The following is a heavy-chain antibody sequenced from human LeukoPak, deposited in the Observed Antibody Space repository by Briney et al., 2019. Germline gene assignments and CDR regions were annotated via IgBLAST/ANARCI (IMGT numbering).Heavy chain of an antibody. CDR1: GFTFSSYW. V-gene: IGHV3-7*01. CDR3: ARDWQSVTTYNWFDP. Sequence: PGGSLRLSCAASGFTFSSYWMSWVRQAPGKGLEWVANINQDGSEKYYVDSVKGRFTISRDNAKNSLYLQMNSLRAENTAVYYCARDWQSVTTYNWFDPWGQGTLVTVSS. J-gene: IGHJ5*02. CDR2: INQDGSEK. D-gene: IGHD4-11*01.